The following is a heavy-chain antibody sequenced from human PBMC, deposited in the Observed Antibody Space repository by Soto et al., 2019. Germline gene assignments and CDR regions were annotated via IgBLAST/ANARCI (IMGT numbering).Heavy chain of an antibody. CDR3: ARGRGYSYGPYYFDY. D-gene: IGHD5-18*01. Sequence: PSETLSLTCTVSGGSISSEGYYWSWFRQLPGKGLEWIGDIYYSGTTYHNPSLRSRLTISGDASKNQFSLKLSSVTAADTALYYCARGRGYSYGPYYFDYWGQGTLVTVS. J-gene: IGHJ4*02. CDR2: IYYSGTT. V-gene: IGHV4-31*03. CDR1: GGSISSEGYY.